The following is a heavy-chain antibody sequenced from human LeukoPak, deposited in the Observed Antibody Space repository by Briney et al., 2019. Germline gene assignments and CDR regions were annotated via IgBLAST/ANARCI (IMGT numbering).Heavy chain of an antibody. CDR2: IIPILTIA. CDR3: ARAIAAAPDYYYYGMDV. Sequence: GASVKVSCKASGGTFSSYAISWVRQAPGQGLEWMGRIIPILTIANYAQKLQGRVTITADKSTNTAYMELSSLRSEDAAVYYCARAIAAAPDYYYYGMDVWGQGTTVTVSS. CDR1: GGTFSSYA. V-gene: IGHV1-69*04. J-gene: IGHJ6*02. D-gene: IGHD6-13*01.